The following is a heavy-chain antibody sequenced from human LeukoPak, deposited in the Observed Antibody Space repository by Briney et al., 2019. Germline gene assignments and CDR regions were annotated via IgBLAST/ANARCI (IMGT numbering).Heavy chain of an antibody. CDR2: INHSGST. CDR3: ARGGARYLDWSTRNWFDP. Sequence: PSETLSLTCAVYGGSFSGYYWSWIRQPPGKGLEWIGEINHSGSTNYNPSLKSRVTISVDTSKNQFSLKLSSVTAADTAVYYCARGGARYLDWSTRNWFDPWGQGTLVTVSS. D-gene: IGHD3-9*01. CDR1: GGSFSGYY. V-gene: IGHV4-34*01. J-gene: IGHJ5*02.